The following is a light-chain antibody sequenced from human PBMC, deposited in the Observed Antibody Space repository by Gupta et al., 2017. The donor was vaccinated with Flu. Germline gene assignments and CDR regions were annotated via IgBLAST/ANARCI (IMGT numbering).Light chain of an antibody. V-gene: IGKV2-30*01. CDR2: KVS. J-gene: IGKJ2*01. CDR3: RQGTHWRGT. CDR1: DSLVYSDGNIY. Sequence: EVVLTQSPPPLPVILGQPASISCRSSDSLVYSDGNIYLNWFQQRPGQSPRRLIYKVSNRDSGVPDRFSGSGSGTDFTLKISRVEAEDIGIYFCRQGTHWRGTFGQGTKLEIK.